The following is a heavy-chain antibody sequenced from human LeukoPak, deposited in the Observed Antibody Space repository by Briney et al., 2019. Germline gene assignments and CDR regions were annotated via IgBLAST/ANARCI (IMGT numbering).Heavy chain of an antibody. Sequence: SETLSLTCTVSGGPISSSSYYWGWIRQPPGKGLERIGSIYYSRSTYYNPSLKSRVTISVDTSKNQSSLKLSSVTAADTAVYYCARVPTVTFFDYWGQGTLVTVSS. V-gene: IGHV4-39*01. CDR3: ARVPTVTFFDY. J-gene: IGHJ4*02. D-gene: IGHD4-17*01. CDR1: GGPISSSSYY. CDR2: IYYSRST.